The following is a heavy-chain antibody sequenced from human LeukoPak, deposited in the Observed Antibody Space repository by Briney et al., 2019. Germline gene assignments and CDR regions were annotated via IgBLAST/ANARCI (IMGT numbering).Heavy chain of an antibody. J-gene: IGHJ3*02. V-gene: IGHV3-23*01. CDR1: GFTFSSYA. CDR3: AKSALRQWLAPPLDAFDI. Sequence: GGSLRLSCAASGFTFSSYAMSWVRQAPGKGLEWVSAISGSGGSTYYADSVKGRFTISRDNSKNTLYLQMNSLRAEDTAVYYCAKSALRQWLAPPLDAFDIWGQGTMVTVSS. D-gene: IGHD6-19*01. CDR2: ISGSGGST.